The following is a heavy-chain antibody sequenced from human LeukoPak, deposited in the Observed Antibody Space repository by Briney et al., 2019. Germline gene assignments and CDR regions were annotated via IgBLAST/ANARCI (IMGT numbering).Heavy chain of an antibody. J-gene: IGHJ4*02. D-gene: IGHD1-1*01. CDR2: IDRSGSNT. CDR1: GFNFFDYV. CDR3: ASKTGKTGTYD. Sequence: GGSLTLSCVDSGFNFFDYVMIWVRQAPGKGLEWVSSIDRSGSNTYYADFVKRQFTISRDNSKNTLFLQMNSLRAEDTAVYHCASKTGKTGTYDWGQGTLVTVSS. V-gene: IGHV3-23*05.